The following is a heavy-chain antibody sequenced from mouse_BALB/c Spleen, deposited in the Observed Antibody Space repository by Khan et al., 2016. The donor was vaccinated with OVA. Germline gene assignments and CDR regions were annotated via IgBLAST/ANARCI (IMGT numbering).Heavy chain of an antibody. CDR2: ISSGGDYT. Sequence: EVKVVESGGDLVKPGGSLKLSCAASGFTFSSYSMSWVRQTPDKRLEWVASISSGGDYTYYPDSVKGRFTISRDNAKNTLYLQMSDLKSEDTAMYYCADHLTGSCAYWGQGTLVTVSA. D-gene: IGHD4-1*01. CDR1: GFTFSSYS. V-gene: IGHV5-6*01. CDR3: ADHLTGSCAY. J-gene: IGHJ3*01.